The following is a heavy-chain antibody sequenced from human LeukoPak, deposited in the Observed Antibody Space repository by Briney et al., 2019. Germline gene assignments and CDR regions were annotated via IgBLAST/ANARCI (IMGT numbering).Heavy chain of an antibody. CDR3: AKRATYYDFWSGFPSYYYYYMDV. V-gene: IGHV1-69*04. D-gene: IGHD3-3*01. J-gene: IGHJ6*03. Sequence: SVKVSCKASGGTFSSYAISWVRQAPGQGLEWMGRIIPILGIANYAQKFQGRVTITADKSTSTAYMELSSLRSEDTAVYYCAKRATYYDFWSGFPSYYYYYMDVWGKGTTVTVSS. CDR2: IIPILGIA. CDR1: GGTFSSYA.